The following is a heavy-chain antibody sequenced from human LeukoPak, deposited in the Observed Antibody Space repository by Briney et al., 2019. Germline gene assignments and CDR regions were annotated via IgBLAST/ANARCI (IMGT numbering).Heavy chain of an antibody. J-gene: IGHJ4*02. CDR2: MNPKSGNT. V-gene: IGHV1-8*03. D-gene: IGHD3-3*01. CDR1: GFTFSNYD. Sequence: ASVKVSCKASGFTFSNYDINWVRQATGHGLEWMGWMNPKSGNTGYAQKFQGRLTITRNTSISTAYMELSSLRSEDTAVYYCAKGSLITIFGVGFHWGQGTLVTVSS. CDR3: AKGSLITIFGVGFH.